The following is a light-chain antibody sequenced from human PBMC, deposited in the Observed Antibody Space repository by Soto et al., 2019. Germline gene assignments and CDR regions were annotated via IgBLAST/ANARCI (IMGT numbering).Light chain of an antibody. V-gene: IGLV2-14*03. CDR2: DVS. CDR1: SSDVGAYNY. Sequence: QSVLTQPAPVSGSPGQSITISCTGSSSDVGAYNYVSWYQQHPDKAPKLMIFDVSDRPSGVSNRFSASKSGNTASLTISGLQAEDEAEYYCGSFTTSSTVVFGTGTKVTVL. J-gene: IGLJ1*01. CDR3: GSFTTSSTVV.